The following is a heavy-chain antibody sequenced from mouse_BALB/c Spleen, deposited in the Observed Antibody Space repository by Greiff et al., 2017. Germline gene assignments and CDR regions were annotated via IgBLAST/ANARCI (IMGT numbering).Heavy chain of an antibody. CDR2: ISSGGSYT. D-gene: IGHD1-1*01. J-gene: IGHJ4*01. V-gene: IGHV5-6-4*01. Sequence: EVKLLEPGGGLVKPGGSLKLSCAASGFTFSSYTMSWVRQTPEKGLEWVATISSGGSYTYYPDSVKGRFTISRDNAKNTQYLQMSSLKSEDTAMYYCTRDQGATVMDYWGQGTSVTVSS. CDR3: TRDQGATVMDY. CDR1: GFTFSSYT.